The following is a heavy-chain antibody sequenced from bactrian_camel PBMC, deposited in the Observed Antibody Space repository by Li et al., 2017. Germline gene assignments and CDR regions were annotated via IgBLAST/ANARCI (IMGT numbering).Heavy chain of an antibody. Sequence: VQLVESGGDLVQPGGSLRVSCEASGFTFSRYGMSWVRQASGSGLEWVSGINSDGGSTYYADSVKGRFAISRVNPKNTVYLQMNSLKPDDTAVYYCVRQDMGYWGQGTQVTVS. CDR3: VRQDMGY. CDR2: INSDGGST. J-gene: IGHJ6*01. CDR1: GFTFSRYG. V-gene: IGHV3S40*01.